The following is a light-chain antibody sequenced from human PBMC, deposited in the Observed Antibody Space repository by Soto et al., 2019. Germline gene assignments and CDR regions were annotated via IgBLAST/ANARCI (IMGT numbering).Light chain of an antibody. CDR1: SSDVGTYNL. Sequence: QSALTQPASVSGSPGQSISISCTGTSSDVGTYNLVSWYQQHPGKAPKLILYEVTKRPSGVSNRFSGSKSGNTASLTISGLQAEDEADYYCCSHAGSLIWILGGGTKLTVL. CDR3: CSHAGSLIWI. V-gene: IGLV2-23*02. CDR2: EVT. J-gene: IGLJ2*01.